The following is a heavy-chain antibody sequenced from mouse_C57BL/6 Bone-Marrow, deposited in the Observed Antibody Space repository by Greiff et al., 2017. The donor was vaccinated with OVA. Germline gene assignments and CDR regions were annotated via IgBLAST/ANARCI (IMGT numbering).Heavy chain of an antibody. CDR3: ASKEGIYDGHY. Sequence: QVHVKQSGAELARPGASVKLSCKASGYTFTSYGISWVKQRTGQGLEWIGEIYPRSGNTYYNEKFKGKATLTADKSSSTAYMELRSLTSEDSAVYFCASKEGIYDGHYWGQGTTLTVSS. V-gene: IGHV1-81*01. J-gene: IGHJ2*01. D-gene: IGHD2-3*01. CDR1: GYTFTSYG. CDR2: IYPRSGNT.